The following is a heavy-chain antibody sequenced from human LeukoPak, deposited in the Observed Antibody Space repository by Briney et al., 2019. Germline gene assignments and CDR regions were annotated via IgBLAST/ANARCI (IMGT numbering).Heavy chain of an antibody. CDR3: ARGKGELKRYYYYFPLDV. CDR1: GFSFSNYA. Sequence: GGSLRLSCAASGFSFSNYAMHWVRQAPGKGLEWVAVISLDGSEMHYADSVKGRFTISRDNAKKTLHLRLNSLRTDDTSVYYCARGKGELKRYYYYFPLDVWGQGTTVIVSS. V-gene: IGHV3-30-3*01. D-gene: IGHD1-26*01. J-gene: IGHJ6*02. CDR2: ISLDGSEM.